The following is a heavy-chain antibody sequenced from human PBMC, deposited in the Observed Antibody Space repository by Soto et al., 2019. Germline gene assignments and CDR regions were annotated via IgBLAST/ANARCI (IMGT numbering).Heavy chain of an antibody. CDR2: ISAYNGNT. CDR3: ARDRGLRQSIFGVVIIHNWFDP. D-gene: IGHD3-3*01. J-gene: IGHJ5*02. Sequence: QVQLVQSGAEVKKPGASVKVSCKASGYTFTSYGISWVRQAPGQGLEWMGWISAYNGNTNYAQKLQGRVTMTTDTSTSTAYMELRSLRSDDTAVYYCARDRGLRQSIFGVVIIHNWFDPWGQGTLVTVSS. CDR1: GYTFTSYG. V-gene: IGHV1-18*04.